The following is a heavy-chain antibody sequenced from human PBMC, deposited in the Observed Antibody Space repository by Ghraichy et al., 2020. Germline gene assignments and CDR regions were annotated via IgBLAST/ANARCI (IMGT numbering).Heavy chain of an antibody. V-gene: IGHV3-48*02. CDR3: ARNCSGGSCYDRGIDY. J-gene: IGHJ4*02. D-gene: IGHD2-15*01. Sequence: GESLNISCAASGFTFSSYSMNWVRQAPGKGLEWVSYISSSSSTIYYADSVKGRFTISRDNAKNSLYLQMNSLRDEDTAVYYCARNCSGGSCYDRGIDYWGQGTLVTVSS. CDR2: ISSSSSTI. CDR1: GFTFSSYS.